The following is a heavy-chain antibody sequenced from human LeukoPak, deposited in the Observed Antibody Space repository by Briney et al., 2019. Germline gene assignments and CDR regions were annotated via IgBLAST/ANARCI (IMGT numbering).Heavy chain of an antibody. CDR3: ARTTVTTLGSNAFDI. J-gene: IGHJ3*02. CDR2: ISSSSSTI. D-gene: IGHD4-17*01. Sequence: GGSLRLSCAASGFTFSSYSMNWVRQAPGKGLEWVSYISSSSSTIYYADSVKGRFTISRDNAKNSLYLQMNSLRAGDTAVYYCARTTVTTLGSNAFDIWGQGTMVTVSS. V-gene: IGHV3-48*01. CDR1: GFTFSSYS.